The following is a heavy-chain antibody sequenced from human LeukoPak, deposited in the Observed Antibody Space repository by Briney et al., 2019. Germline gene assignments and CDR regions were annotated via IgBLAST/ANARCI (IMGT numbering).Heavy chain of an antibody. CDR1: GYTFTAYY. CDR2: INPNSGGT. D-gene: IGHD3-22*01. J-gene: IGHJ5*02. CDR3: ARDLNYYDSSGYSQNWFDP. V-gene: IGHV1-2*04. Sequence: ASVKVSCKASGYTFTAYYMHWVRQAPGQGLEWMGWINPNSGGTNYAQKFQGWVTMTRDTSISTAYMELSRLRSDDTAVYYCARDLNYYDSSGYSQNWFDPWGQGTLVTVSS.